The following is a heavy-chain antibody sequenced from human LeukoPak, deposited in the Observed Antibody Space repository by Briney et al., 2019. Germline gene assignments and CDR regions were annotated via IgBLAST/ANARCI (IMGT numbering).Heavy chain of an antibody. CDR3: ARMRGGSSSWCEHSYNWFDP. CDR1: GGSISSYY. Sequence: PSETLSLTCTVSGGSISSYYWSWIRQPPGKGLEWIGYIYYSGSTNYNPSLKSRVTISVDTSKNQFSLKLSSVTAADTAVYYCARMRGGSSSWCEHSYNWFDPWGQGTLVTVSS. CDR2: IYYSGST. J-gene: IGHJ5*02. V-gene: IGHV4-59*08. D-gene: IGHD6-13*01.